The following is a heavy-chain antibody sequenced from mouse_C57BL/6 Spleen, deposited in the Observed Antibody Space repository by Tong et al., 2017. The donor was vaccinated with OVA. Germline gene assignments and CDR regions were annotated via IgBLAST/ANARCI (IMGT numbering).Heavy chain of an antibody. CDR3: ASMVTNLYYFDY. J-gene: IGHJ2*01. Sequence: EVQLQESGAELVKPGASVKLSCTASGFNIKDTYMHWVKQRPEQGLEWIGRIDPANGNTKYDPKFQGKATITADTSSNTAYLQLSSLTSEDTAVYYCASMVTNLYYFDYWGQGTTLTVSS. CDR1: GFNIKDTY. D-gene: IGHD2-1*01. V-gene: IGHV14-3*02. CDR2: IDPANGNT.